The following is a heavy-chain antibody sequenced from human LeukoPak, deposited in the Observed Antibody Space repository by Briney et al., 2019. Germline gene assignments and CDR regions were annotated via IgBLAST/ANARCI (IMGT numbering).Heavy chain of an antibody. CDR3: ARRQFDAFDI. Sequence: SQTLSLTCAVYGGSFSGYYWSWIRQPPGKGLEWIGEINHSGSTNYNPSLKSRVTISVDTSKNQFSLKLSSVTAADTAVYYCARRQFDAFDIWGQGTMVTVSS. V-gene: IGHV4-34*01. CDR2: INHSGST. J-gene: IGHJ3*02. CDR1: GGSFSGYY. D-gene: IGHD6-19*01.